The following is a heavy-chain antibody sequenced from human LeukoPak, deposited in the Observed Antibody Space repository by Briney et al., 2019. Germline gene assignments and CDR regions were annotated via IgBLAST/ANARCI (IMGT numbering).Heavy chain of an antibody. CDR1: GGTFSSYA. V-gene: IGHV1-69*04. CDR2: IIPILGIA. CDR3: ARGDSITMINPPDWFDP. D-gene: IGHD3-22*01. Sequence: SVKVSCKASGGTFSSYAISWVRQAPGQGLEWMGRIIPILGIANNAQKFQGRVTITADKSTSTAYMELSSLRSEDTAVYCYARGDSITMINPPDWFDPWGQGTLVTVSS. J-gene: IGHJ5*02.